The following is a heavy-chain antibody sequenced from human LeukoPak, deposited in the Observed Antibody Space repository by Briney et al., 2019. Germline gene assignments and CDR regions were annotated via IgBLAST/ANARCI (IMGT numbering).Heavy chain of an antibody. Sequence: SETLSLTCTVSGGSISSYYWSWIRQPAGKGLEWIGRIYTSGSTNYNPSLKSRVTMSVDTSKNQFSLKLSSVTAADTAVYYCARECSSTSCYRAGDYWGQGTLVTVSS. CDR1: GGSISSYY. CDR3: ARECSSTSCYRAGDY. CDR2: IYTSGST. J-gene: IGHJ4*02. D-gene: IGHD2-2*01. V-gene: IGHV4-4*07.